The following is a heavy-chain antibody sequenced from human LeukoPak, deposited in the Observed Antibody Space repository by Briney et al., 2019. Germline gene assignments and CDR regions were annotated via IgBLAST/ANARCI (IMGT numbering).Heavy chain of an antibody. D-gene: IGHD6-6*01. CDR1: GFTFSDYY. Sequence: GGSLRLSCAASGFTFSDYYMSWLRQAPGKGLEWLSSITTSGMTIYYADSVKGRFTISRDNANNSLYLQMNTLRAEDTAVYYCARCIAGRPYYYYGMDVWGQGTTVTVSS. J-gene: IGHJ6*02. V-gene: IGHV3-11*01. CDR3: ARCIAGRPYYYYGMDV. CDR2: ITTSGMTI.